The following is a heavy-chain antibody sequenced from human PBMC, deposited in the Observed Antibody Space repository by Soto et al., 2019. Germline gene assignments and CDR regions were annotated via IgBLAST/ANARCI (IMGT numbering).Heavy chain of an antibody. J-gene: IGHJ4*02. CDR1: GFSLSTSGVG. D-gene: IGHD1-20*01. Sequence: SGPTLVNPAQTLTLTCTFSGFSLSTSGVGVGWIRQPPGKALEWHALIYWNDDKRYSPSLKSRLTITKDTSKNQVVLTMTNMDPVDTATYYCAHRNCKALAFDYWGQGTLVTVSS. CDR3: AHRNCKALAFDY. V-gene: IGHV2-5*01. CDR2: IYWNDDK.